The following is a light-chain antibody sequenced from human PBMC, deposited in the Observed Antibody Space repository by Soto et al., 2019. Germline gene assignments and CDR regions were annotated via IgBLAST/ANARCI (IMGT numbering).Light chain of an antibody. CDR3: QQYNNWPPWT. V-gene: IGKV3-15*01. Sequence: EIVMTQSPATLSVSPGERATLSCRASQSVSRNLAWYQQKPGQAPRLLIYGASTRATGIPARFSGSVSGTEFTLTISSLQSEDFAVYYCQQYNNWPPWTVGQGTKVEIK. CDR2: GAS. CDR1: QSVSRN. J-gene: IGKJ1*01.